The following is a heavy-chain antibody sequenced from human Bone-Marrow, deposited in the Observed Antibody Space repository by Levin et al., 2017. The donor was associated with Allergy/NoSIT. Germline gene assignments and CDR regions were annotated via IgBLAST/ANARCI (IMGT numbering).Heavy chain of an antibody. CDR2: IYNDGRT. Sequence: LSLTCAASGITVSSKSMSWVRQAPGKGLEWVSVIYNDGRTYYADSVKGRITISRDNSKNTLYLQVNSLGAEDTAVYYCARVGCSSTSCPDWYFDLWGRGTLVTVSS. J-gene: IGHJ2*01. D-gene: IGHD2-2*01. CDR1: GITVSSKS. CDR3: ARVGCSSTSCPDWYFDL. V-gene: IGHV3-53*01.